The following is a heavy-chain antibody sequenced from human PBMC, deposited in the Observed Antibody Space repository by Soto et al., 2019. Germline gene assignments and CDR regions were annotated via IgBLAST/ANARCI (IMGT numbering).Heavy chain of an antibody. CDR3: AKAKHTYYYDSSGYWGYDAFDI. D-gene: IGHD3-22*01. CDR2: ISWNSGSI. CDR1: GFTFDDYA. J-gene: IGHJ3*02. Sequence: SLKISCAASGFTFDDYAMHWVRQAPGKGLEWVSGISWNSGSIGYADSVKGRFTISRDNAKNSLYLQMNSLRAEDTALYYCAKAKHTYYYDSSGYWGYDAFDIWGQGTMVTVSS. V-gene: IGHV3-9*01.